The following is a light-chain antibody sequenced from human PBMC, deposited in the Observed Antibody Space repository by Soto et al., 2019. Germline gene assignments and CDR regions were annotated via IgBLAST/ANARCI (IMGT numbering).Light chain of an antibody. CDR3: LQHHISPFT. V-gene: IGKV1-17*01. Sequence: DIQMTQSPSSLSSSVGDRVTITCRASHDIGNGLGWFQQRPGKAPRRLIYAASTLQSGVPSRFSGSTSGAEFTLTITSLEPEDFAIYYCLQHHISPFTFGPGTKVDIK. J-gene: IGKJ3*01. CDR2: AAS. CDR1: HDIGNG.